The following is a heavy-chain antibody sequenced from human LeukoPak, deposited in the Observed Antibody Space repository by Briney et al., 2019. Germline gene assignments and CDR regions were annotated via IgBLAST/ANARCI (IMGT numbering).Heavy chain of an antibody. CDR2: IWFDGSNK. Sequence: PGGSLRLSCAASGFNFSSYGMQWVRQAPGKGLEWVAFIWFDGSNKHYADFVKGRFTISRDNSKNTLYLQMNSLRAEDTAVYYCATGQWASTNAFDFWGQGTMVTVSS. D-gene: IGHD6-19*01. CDR3: ATGQWASTNAFDF. CDR1: GFNFSSYG. V-gene: IGHV3-30*02. J-gene: IGHJ3*01.